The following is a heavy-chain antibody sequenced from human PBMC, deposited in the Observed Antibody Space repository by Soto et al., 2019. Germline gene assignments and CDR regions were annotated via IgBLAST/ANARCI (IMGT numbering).Heavy chain of an antibody. Sequence: PASGFTFSSYWMSWVRQAPGKGLEWVANINQDGSEKNYVDSVKGRFTISRDNAENSLYLQMNSLRAEDTAVYYCARDAYCSGGSCYVYWGQGTLVTVSS. J-gene: IGHJ4*02. CDR2: INQDGSEK. D-gene: IGHD2-15*01. CDR1: GFTFSSYW. V-gene: IGHV3-7*04. CDR3: ARDAYCSGGSCYVY.